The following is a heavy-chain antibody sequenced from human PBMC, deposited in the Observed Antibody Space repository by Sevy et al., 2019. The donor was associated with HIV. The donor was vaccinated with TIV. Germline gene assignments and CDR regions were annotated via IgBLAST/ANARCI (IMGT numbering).Heavy chain of an antibody. CDR3: ARDSPVNGGYSY. V-gene: IGHV3-7*01. CDR2: IKEDGSAK. CDR1: RFTFKTYW. Sequence: GGSLRLSCAASRFTFKTYWMSWVRQAPGKGLEWVGNIKEDGSAKYYADSVRGRFTISRDNAKNSLYLQMSSLRVEDTAVYYCARDSPVNGGYSYWGQGTLVTVSS. J-gene: IGHJ4*01. D-gene: IGHD5-18*01.